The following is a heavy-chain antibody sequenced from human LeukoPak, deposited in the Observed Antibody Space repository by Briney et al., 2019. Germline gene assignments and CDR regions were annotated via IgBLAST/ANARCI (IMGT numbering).Heavy chain of an antibody. Sequence: SVKVSCKASGGTFSSYAISWVRQAPGQGREWVGRIIPIFGTANYAQKFKGRVTITTDETTSTDYMELSSLRSEDTAVYYCARPGGSSWSTANYFDYWGQGTLVTVSS. CDR3: ARPGGSSWSTANYFDY. CDR1: GGTFSSYA. V-gene: IGHV1-69*05. J-gene: IGHJ4*02. D-gene: IGHD6-13*01. CDR2: IIPIFGTA.